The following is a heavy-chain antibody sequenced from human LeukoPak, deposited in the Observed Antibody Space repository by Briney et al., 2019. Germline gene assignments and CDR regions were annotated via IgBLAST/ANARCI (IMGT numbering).Heavy chain of an antibody. Sequence: GESLKISCKGSGYSFSIYWIGWVRQMPGKGLEWMGIIYPADSDTRYSPSFQGQVTISADKSISTAYLQWSSLKASDTAMYYCAASRDGYTYYFDYWGQGTLVTVSS. V-gene: IGHV5-51*01. D-gene: IGHD5-24*01. CDR1: GYSFSIYW. CDR2: IYPADSDT. J-gene: IGHJ4*02. CDR3: AASRDGYTYYFDY.